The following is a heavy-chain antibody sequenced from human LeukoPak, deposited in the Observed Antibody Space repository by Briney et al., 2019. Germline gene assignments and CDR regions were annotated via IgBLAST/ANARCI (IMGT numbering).Heavy chain of an antibody. CDR3: ARAGEKGEYYYYYTDV. CDR2: MNPNSGNT. J-gene: IGHJ6*03. D-gene: IGHD3-16*01. CDR1: GYTFTSYD. V-gene: IGHV1-8*01. Sequence: ASVKVSCKASGYTFTSYDINWVRQATGQGLEWMGWMNPNSGNTGYAQKFQGRVTMTRNTSISTAYMELSSLRSEDTAVYYCARAGEKGEYYYYYTDVWGKGTTVTVSS.